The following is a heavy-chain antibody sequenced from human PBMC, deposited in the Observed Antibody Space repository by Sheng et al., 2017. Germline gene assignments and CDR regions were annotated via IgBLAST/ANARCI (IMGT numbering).Heavy chain of an antibody. V-gene: IGHV4-38-2*02. CDR2: SIHTGST. D-gene: IGHD1-26*01. CDR1: GYSISSGYY. CDR3: ARGPRYSGAYFDY. J-gene: IGHJ4*02. Sequence: QVQLQESGPGLVKPSETLSLTCTVSGYSISSGYYWGWIWQPPGKGLEWDWGVSIHTGSTYYNPSLKSRVTISLDTSKNQFSLRLSSVTAADTAMYYCARGPRYSGAYFDYWGQGTLVTVSS.